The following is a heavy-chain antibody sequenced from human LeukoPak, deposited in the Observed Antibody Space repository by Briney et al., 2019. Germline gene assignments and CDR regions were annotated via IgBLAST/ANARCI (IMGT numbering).Heavy chain of an antibody. CDR2: ISGSGGST. J-gene: IGHJ4*02. CDR3: AKILLWFGELYDY. V-gene: IGHV3-23*01. D-gene: IGHD3-10*01. CDR1: GFTFSSYA. Sequence: GGSLRLSCAASGFTFSSYAMSWVRQAPGKGLEWVSAISGSGGSTYYADSVKGRFTISRDNSKNTLYLQTNSLRAEDTAVYYCAKILLWFGELYDYWGQGTLVTVSS.